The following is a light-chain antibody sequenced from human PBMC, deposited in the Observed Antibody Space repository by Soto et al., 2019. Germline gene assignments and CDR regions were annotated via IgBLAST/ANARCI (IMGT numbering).Light chain of an antibody. Sequence: EILLTQSPGTLSLSPGERATLSCRASQSVSSNHVAWFHQKPGQAPRLLIYGASSRATGVPDRFSASGSGTDFTLTISRLEPEDFAVYYCQQYGRSPFTFGPGTKVDIK. V-gene: IGKV3-20*01. J-gene: IGKJ3*01. CDR2: GAS. CDR3: QQYGRSPFT. CDR1: QSVSSNH.